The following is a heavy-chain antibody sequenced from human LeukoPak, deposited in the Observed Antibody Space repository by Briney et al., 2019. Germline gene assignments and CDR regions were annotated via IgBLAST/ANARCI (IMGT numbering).Heavy chain of an antibody. J-gene: IGHJ4*02. Sequence: SETLSPTCAVYGGSFSGYYWSWIRQPPGKGLEWIGEINHSGSTNYNPSLKSRVTISVDTSKNQFSLKLSSVTAADTAVYYCARGGLRFLEWLSKPFDYWGQGTLVTVSS. D-gene: IGHD3-3*01. CDR1: GGSFSGYY. CDR3: ARGGLRFLEWLSKPFDY. V-gene: IGHV4-34*01. CDR2: INHSGST.